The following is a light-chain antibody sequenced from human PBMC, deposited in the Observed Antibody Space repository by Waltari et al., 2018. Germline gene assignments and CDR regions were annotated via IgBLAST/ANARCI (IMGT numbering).Light chain of an antibody. J-gene: IGKJ1*01. CDR2: AAS. Sequence: EIVLTQSPGTLSLSPGERATLSCRASQSISSTYLAWYQQKRGQAPRLLIYAASRRPTGIPDRFSGSGSGTDFTLTISRLEPEDFAVYFCQHYGTSGSFGTFGQGTKVEIK. V-gene: IGKV3-20*01. CDR3: QHYGTSGSFGT. CDR1: QSISSTY.